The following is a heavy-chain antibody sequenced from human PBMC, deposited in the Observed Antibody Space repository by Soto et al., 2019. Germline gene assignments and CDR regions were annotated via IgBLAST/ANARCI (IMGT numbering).Heavy chain of an antibody. CDR1: GGSISSYY. Sequence: SETLSLTCTVSGGSISSYYWSWIRQPPGKGLEWIGYIYYSGSTNYNPSLKSRVTISVDTSKNQFSLKLSSVTAADTAVYYCARHADYSNYPVNYMDVWGKGTTVTVSS. D-gene: IGHD4-4*01. J-gene: IGHJ6*03. CDR2: IYYSGST. CDR3: ARHADYSNYPVNYMDV. V-gene: IGHV4-59*08.